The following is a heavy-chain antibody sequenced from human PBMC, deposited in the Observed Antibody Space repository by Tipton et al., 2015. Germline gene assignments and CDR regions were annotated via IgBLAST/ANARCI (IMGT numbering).Heavy chain of an antibody. J-gene: IGHJ5*02. Sequence: QLVQSGAEVKKPGESLKISCKGSGYSFSSYWIAWVRQMPGKGLEWMGIIYPGDSDTKYGPSFQGQVTISADKSISTAYLQWSSLKASDTAMYYCARQDGDYVAYNWFDPWGQGTLVTVPS. CDR2: IYPGDSDT. CDR1: GYSFSSYW. CDR3: ARQDGDYVAYNWFDP. D-gene: IGHD4-17*01. V-gene: IGHV5-51*01.